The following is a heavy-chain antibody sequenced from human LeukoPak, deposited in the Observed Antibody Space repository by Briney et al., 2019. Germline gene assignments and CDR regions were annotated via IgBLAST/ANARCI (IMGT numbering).Heavy chain of an antibody. CDR3: ARNSITMVRGVR. V-gene: IGHV4-34*01. CDR1: GFTFSSYS. Sequence: GSLRLSCAASGFTFSSYSMNWVRQPPGKGLEWIGEINHSGSTNYNPSLKSRVTISVDTSKNQFSLKLSSVTAADTAVYYCARNSITMVRGVRWGQGTLVTVSS. CDR2: INHSGST. J-gene: IGHJ4*02. D-gene: IGHD3-10*01.